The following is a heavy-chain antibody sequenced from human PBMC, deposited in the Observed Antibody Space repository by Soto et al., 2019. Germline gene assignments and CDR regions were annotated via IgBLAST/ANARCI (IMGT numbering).Heavy chain of an antibody. J-gene: IGHJ6*03. D-gene: IGHD2-15*01. Sequence: GGSLRLSCAASGFTVSSNYMSWVRQAPGKGLEWVSVIYSGGSTYYADSVKGRFTISRHNSKNTLYLQMNSLRAEETAVYYCARDFRRDDCSGGSCYFEVGGRNYYYMDVWGKGTTVTVSS. CDR2: IYSGGST. CDR1: GFTVSSNY. V-gene: IGHV3-53*04. CDR3: ARDFRRDDCSGGSCYFEVGGRNYYYMDV.